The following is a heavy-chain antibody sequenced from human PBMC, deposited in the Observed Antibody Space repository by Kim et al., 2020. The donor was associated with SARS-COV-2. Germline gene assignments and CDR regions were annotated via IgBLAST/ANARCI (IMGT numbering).Heavy chain of an antibody. CDR3: AKDLVLRYFDWVFSPYGMDF. CDR2: IWYDGSNK. Sequence: GGSLRLSCAASGFTFSSYGMHWVRQAPGKGLEWVAVIWYDGSNKYYADSVKSRFTISRDNSKNTRYLQMTSLRTEDTAVYYCAKDLVLRYFDWVFSPYGMDFWGQGTTVTVSS. J-gene: IGHJ6*02. V-gene: IGHV3-33*06. D-gene: IGHD3-9*01. CDR1: GFTFSSYG.